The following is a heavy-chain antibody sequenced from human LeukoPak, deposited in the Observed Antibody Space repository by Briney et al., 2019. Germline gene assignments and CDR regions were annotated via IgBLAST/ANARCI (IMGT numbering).Heavy chain of an antibody. V-gene: IGHV3-9*01. CDR3: AGVYGMASPH. J-gene: IGHJ4*02. CDR1: GFTFDDYA. Sequence: GRSLRLSCAAPGFTFDDYAMHWVRQAPGKGLEWVSGISWNSGSIGYADSVKGRFTISRDNAKNSLYLQMNSLRAEDTALYYCAGVYGMASPHWGQGTLVTVSS. D-gene: IGHD5-24*01. CDR2: ISWNSGSI.